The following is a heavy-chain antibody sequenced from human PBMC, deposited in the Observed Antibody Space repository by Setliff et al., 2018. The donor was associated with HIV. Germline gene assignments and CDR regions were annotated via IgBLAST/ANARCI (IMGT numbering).Heavy chain of an antibody. V-gene: IGHV1-2*02. CDR2: INPKTATT. CDR3: ARGGDDYGPGTWTFDY. D-gene: IGHD3-10*01. J-gene: IGHJ4*02. Sequence: ASVKVSCKTSAYTFTDYFVHWVRLAPGQGLEWMGWINPKTATTYYAQVRDRVSVTRDTSTNTVYMELTRLRSDDTAVYSCARGGDDYGPGTWTFDYWGQGTLVTVSS. CDR1: AYTFTDYF.